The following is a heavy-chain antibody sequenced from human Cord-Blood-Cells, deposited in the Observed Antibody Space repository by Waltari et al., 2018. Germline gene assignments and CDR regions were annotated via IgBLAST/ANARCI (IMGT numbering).Heavy chain of an antibody. J-gene: IGHJ6*02. Sequence: QVQLQESGPGLVKPSETLSLTCTVSGGSISSYSWSWIRQPPGKGLEWIGYIYYSGSTNYNPSLKSRVTISVDTSKNQFSLKLSSVTAADTAVYYCARVTTGTPSYYYGMDVWGQGTTVTVSS. CDR2: IYYSGST. V-gene: IGHV4-59*01. CDR1: GGSISSYS. D-gene: IGHD1-1*01. CDR3: ARVTTGTPSYYYGMDV.